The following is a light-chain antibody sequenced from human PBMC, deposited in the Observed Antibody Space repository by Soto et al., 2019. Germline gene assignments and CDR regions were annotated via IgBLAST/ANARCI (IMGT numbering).Light chain of an antibody. V-gene: IGKV3-20*01. J-gene: IGKJ5*01. CDR1: QSVDSTY. CDR2: GAY. CDR3: QQYSGSPIT. Sequence: EIVLTQSPGTLSLSPGERAAPSCRASQSVDSTYLAWYQQKPGQAPRLLIYGAYSRATGITDRFSGTGSETDFTLTINRLEPADSGMYYCQQYSGSPITFGPGTRLEIK.